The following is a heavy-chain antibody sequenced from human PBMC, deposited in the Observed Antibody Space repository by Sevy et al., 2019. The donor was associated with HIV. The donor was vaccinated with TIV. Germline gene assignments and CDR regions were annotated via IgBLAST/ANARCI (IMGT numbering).Heavy chain of an antibody. Sequence: GGSLRLSCAASGFTFSIYYMTWARQAPGKGLEWVANIKSDGSDKYYVDSVKGRFTISRDNAKNSLYLQMNSLTAEDTAVYYCARYGGDMDHWGHGTLVTVSS. J-gene: IGHJ4*01. V-gene: IGHV3-7*01. CDR3: ARYGGDMDH. CDR2: IKSDGSDK. D-gene: IGHD2-21*02. CDR1: GFTFSIYY.